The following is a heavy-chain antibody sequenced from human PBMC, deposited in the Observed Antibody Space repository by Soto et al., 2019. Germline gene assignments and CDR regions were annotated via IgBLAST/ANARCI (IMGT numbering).Heavy chain of an antibody. CDR1: GGMSRPSY. D-gene: IGHD6-19*01. Sequence: TCSVSGGMSRPSYWRWFRKPPGKGMEWIGEINHSGSTNYNPSLKSRVTISVDTSKNQFSLKLSSLTAADTAVYYCARGLSSHQRRFDPWGQGTLVTVS. J-gene: IGHJ5*02. V-gene: IGHV4-34*01. CDR3: ARGLSSHQRRFDP. CDR2: INHSGST.